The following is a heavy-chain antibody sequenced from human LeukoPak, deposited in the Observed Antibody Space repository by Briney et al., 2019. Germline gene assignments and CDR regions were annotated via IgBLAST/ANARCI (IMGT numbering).Heavy chain of an antibody. Sequence: GGSLRLSCAASGFTFSSYAMHWVRQAPGKGLEWVAVISYDGSNKYYVDSVKGRFTISRDNSKNTLYLQMNSLRAEDTAVYYCARDSSGYDYWGQGTPVTVSS. D-gene: IGHD3-22*01. V-gene: IGHV3-30-3*01. CDR3: ARDSSGYDY. CDR1: GFTFSSYA. J-gene: IGHJ4*02. CDR2: ISYDGSNK.